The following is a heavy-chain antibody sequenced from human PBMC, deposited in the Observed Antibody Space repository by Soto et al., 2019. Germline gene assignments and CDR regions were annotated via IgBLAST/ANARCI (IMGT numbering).Heavy chain of an antibody. Sequence: PSETLSLTCGVYGGSLSAYYWSWIRQPPGKGLEWIGEVNQSGRTNYNPSLESRVNISVDTSKNQLSLKLISVTAAETAVYYCERGASRYYETPDYGPVKKWFETWRQGPLVT. J-gene: IGHJ5*02. CDR1: GGSLSAYY. CDR2: VNQSGRT. D-gene: IGHD3-16*01. V-gene: IGHV4-34*01. CDR3: ERGASRYYETPDYGPVKKWFET.